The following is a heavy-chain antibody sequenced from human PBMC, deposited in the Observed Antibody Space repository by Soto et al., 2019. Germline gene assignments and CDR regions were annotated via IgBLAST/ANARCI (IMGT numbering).Heavy chain of an antibody. Sequence: QVQLVQSGAEVKKPGASVKVSCKASGYIFTSYGIHWVRQAPGQSLEWMGWINAGNGNPEYSQKLQGSVTITRATSATTAYRELSSQRSEDTAVYYCARADGVGGKGDLAPWGQGTLVTVSS. CDR3: ARADGVGGKGDLAP. V-gene: IGHV1-3*01. D-gene: IGHD2-15*01. CDR2: INAGNGNP. J-gene: IGHJ5*02. CDR1: GYIFTSYG.